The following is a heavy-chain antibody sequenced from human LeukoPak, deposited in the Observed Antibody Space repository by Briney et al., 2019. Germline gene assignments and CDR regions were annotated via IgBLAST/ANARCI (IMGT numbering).Heavy chain of an antibody. V-gene: IGHV1-2*02. CDR3: AKEGSSWQIFDY. Sequence: ASVRVSCKASGYTFTGYYMHWVRQAPGQGLEWMGWINPNSGGTNYAQKFQGRVTMTRDTSISTAYMELSRLRSDDTAVYYCAKEGSSWQIFDYWGQGTLVTVSS. J-gene: IGHJ4*02. CDR1: GYTFTGYY. CDR2: INPNSGGT. D-gene: IGHD6-13*01.